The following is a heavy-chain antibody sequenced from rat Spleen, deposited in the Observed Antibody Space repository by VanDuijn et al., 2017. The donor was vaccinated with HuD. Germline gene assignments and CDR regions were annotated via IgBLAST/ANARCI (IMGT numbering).Heavy chain of an antibody. D-gene: IGHD1-11*01. Sequence: EVQLVESGGGLVQPGRSLKLSCAASGFTLSDYVMHWIRQAPGKGLEWVSSINPDGGSTYYPDSVKGRFTISRDNAENTIYLQMNSLRSEDTATYYCARLGTEAIGNWFSYWGQGVMVTVSS. J-gene: IGHJ2*01. CDR2: INPDGGST. CDR1: GFTLSDYV. CDR3: ARLGTEAIGNWFSY. V-gene: IGHV5-19*01.